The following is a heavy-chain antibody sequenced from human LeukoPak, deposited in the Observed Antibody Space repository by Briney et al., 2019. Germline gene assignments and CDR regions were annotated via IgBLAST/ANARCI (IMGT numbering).Heavy chain of an antibody. CDR2: IIPILGIA. CDR1: GGTFSSYT. J-gene: IGHJ4*02. Sequence: SVKVSCKASGGTFSSYTISWVRQAPGQGLEWMGRIIPILGIANYAQKFQGRVTITADKSTSTVYMELSSLRSEDTAVYYCASGLRFLEWLPVDYWGQGTLVTVSS. D-gene: IGHD3-3*01. CDR3: ASGLRFLEWLPVDY. V-gene: IGHV1-69*02.